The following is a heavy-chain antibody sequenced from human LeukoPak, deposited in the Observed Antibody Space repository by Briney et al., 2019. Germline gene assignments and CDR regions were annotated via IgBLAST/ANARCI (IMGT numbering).Heavy chain of an antibody. Sequence: PPGPSLTPSLAAAASTVDDYGTGSVRQAAGKCSEWGSCISGNGGSIGYADSVKGRFTISRDNAKNSLYLQMNSLRAEDTALYYCAKSPAGYSYGAWFDPWGQGTLVTVSS. CDR2: ISGNGGSI. V-gene: IGHV3-9*01. D-gene: IGHD5-18*01. J-gene: IGHJ5*02. CDR1: ASTVDDYG. CDR3: AKSPAGYSYGAWFDP.